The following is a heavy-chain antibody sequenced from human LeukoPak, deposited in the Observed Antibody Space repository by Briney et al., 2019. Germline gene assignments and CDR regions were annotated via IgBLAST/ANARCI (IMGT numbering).Heavy chain of an antibody. CDR1: GFTFSAYW. J-gene: IGHJ4*02. D-gene: IGHD1-26*01. CDR3: AALIIGRPFDY. Sequence: GGSLGLSCVASGFTFSAYWMSWVRQAPGKGLEYMASIKQDGSETYYVDSVKGRFTISRDNAKDSLDLQMNNLRAEDTAVYYCAALIIGRPFDYWGQGTLVIVSS. CDR2: IKQDGSET. V-gene: IGHV3-7*03.